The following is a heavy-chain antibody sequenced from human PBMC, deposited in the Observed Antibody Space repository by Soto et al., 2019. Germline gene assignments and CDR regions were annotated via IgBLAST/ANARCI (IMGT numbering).Heavy chain of an antibody. CDR3: TTDQVITFGGVIVNGHRN. CDR2: IKSKTDGGTT. Sequence: EVQLVESGGGLVKPGGSLRLSCAASGFTFSNAWMSWVRQAPGKGLEWVGRIKSKTDGGTTDYAAPVKGRFTISRDDSKNTLYLQMNSLKTEDTAVYYCTTDQVITFGGVIVNGHRNWGQGTLVTVSS. J-gene: IGHJ4*02. V-gene: IGHV3-15*01. CDR1: GFTFSNAW. D-gene: IGHD3-16*02.